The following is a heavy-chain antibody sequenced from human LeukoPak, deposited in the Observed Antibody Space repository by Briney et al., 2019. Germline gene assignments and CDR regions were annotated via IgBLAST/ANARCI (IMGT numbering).Heavy chain of an antibody. CDR1: GFSLSTSGVA. J-gene: IGHJ4*02. CDR3: AHRQKDYFDY. V-gene: IGHV2-5*01. CDR2: IYWNDDN. Sequence: SGPTLVKPTQTLTLTCTFSGFSLSTSGVAVGWFRQPPGKALEWLALIYWNDDNLYSPSLKSRLTITRDTSKNHVVLTMTNMDPVDTATYYCAHRQKDYFDYWGQGTLVTVSS.